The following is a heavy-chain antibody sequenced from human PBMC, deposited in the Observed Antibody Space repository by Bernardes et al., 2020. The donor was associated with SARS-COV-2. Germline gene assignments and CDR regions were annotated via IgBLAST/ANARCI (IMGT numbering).Heavy chain of an antibody. CDR2: ISYSGST. D-gene: IGHD3-16*01. Sequence: SETLSLTCTVSGGSISSDSYYWSWIRQHPGKGLEWIGYISYSGSTSYNPSLKSRLTISVDTSKNQFSLRLSSVTAADTAVYYCARDVEDYDYNIYYDAFDMWGQGTKVTVSS. V-gene: IGHV4-31*03. J-gene: IGHJ3*02. CDR3: ARDVEDYDYNIYYDAFDM. CDR1: GGSISSDSYY.